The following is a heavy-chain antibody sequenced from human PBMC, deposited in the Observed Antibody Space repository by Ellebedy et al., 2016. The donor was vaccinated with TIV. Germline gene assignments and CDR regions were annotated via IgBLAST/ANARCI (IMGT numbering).Heavy chain of an antibody. Sequence: GESLKISCAASGFTFSSYSMNWVRQAPGKGLGWVSAIMSGNNYIYYSDSVKGRFTISRDDANNSLYLQMNSLRAEDTAIDYCARGSYWGGSGTEDHWGQGTLVTVSS. J-gene: IGHJ4*02. CDR3: ARGSYWGGSGTEDH. CDR2: IMSGNNYI. V-gene: IGHV3-21*06. CDR1: GFTFSSYS. D-gene: IGHD3-10*01.